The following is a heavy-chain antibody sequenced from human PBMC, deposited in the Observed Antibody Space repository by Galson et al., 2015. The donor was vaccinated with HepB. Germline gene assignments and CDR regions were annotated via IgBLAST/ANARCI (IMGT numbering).Heavy chain of an antibody. CDR2: IYYSGST. D-gene: IGHD3-22*01. CDR1: GGSISSYY. CDR3: ARVVDSSGYYYGPPNWFDP. Sequence: ETLSLTCTVSGGSISSYYWSWIRQPPGKGLEWIGYIYYSGSTNYNPSLKSRVTISVDTSKNQFSLKLSSVTAADTAVYYCARVVDSSGYYYGPPNWFDPWGQGTLVTVSS. V-gene: IGHV4-59*01. J-gene: IGHJ5*02.